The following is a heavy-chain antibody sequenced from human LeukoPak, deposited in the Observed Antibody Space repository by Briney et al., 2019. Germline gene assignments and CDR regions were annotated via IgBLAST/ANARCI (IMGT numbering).Heavy chain of an antibody. CDR1: GGSINSGAHS. CDR3: ARDGGGYTYGGDYYYYMDV. J-gene: IGHJ6*03. Sequence: PSETLSLTCTVSGGSINSGAHSWSWIRQHPGKGLEWIGYIYYSGSTHYNPSLKSRISMSVDASKNQFSLKLTSVTAADTAVYYCARDGGGYTYGGDYYYYMDVWGKGTTVTVSS. CDR2: IYYSGST. V-gene: IGHV4-31*03. D-gene: IGHD5-18*01.